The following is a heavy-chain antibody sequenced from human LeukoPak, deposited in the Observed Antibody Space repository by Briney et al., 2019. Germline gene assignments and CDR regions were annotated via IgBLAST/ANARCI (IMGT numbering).Heavy chain of an antibody. V-gene: IGHV4-4*07. CDR3: ARDVHYDSSGYYRDY. CDR2: IYTSGIT. Sequence: SETLSLTCTVSGGSISSYYWTWIRQPAGKGLEWIGRIYTSGITNHNPSLKSRVTMSVDTSKNQFSLKLSSVTAADTAVYYCARDVHYDSSGYYRDYWGQGTLVTVSS. CDR1: GGSISSYY. D-gene: IGHD3-22*01. J-gene: IGHJ4*02.